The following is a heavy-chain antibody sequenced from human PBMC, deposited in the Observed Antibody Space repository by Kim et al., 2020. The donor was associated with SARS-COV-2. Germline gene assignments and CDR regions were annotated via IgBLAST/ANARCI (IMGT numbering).Heavy chain of an antibody. V-gene: IGHV3-30*18. D-gene: IGHD1-1*01. CDR1: GFTFSSYG. CDR3: AKDLGTTVGTPYYFDY. Sequence: GGSLRLSCTTSGFTFSSYGMHWVRQAPGKGMEWVADISYDGSQKYYADSVKGRFTISRDNSKSTLYLQMDSLRAEDTAVYYCAKDLGTTVGTPYYFDYWGQGTLVTVS. CDR2: ISYDGSQK. J-gene: IGHJ4*02.